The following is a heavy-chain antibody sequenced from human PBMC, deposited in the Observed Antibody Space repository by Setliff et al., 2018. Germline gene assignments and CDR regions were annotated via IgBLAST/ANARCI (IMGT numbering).Heavy chain of an antibody. D-gene: IGHD6-19*01. CDR1: GFTFNTYA. CDR2: ISDTALGI. J-gene: IGHJ4*02. V-gene: IGHV3-23*01. Sequence: GGSLRLSCAASGFTFNTYAMSWVRQPPGKGLEWVSSISDTALGIYYADSVRGRFTISRDNSKKTLYLQMNSLRAEDTAVYYCVRVTSGRLDFDYWGQGTPVTVSS. CDR3: VRVTSGRLDFDY.